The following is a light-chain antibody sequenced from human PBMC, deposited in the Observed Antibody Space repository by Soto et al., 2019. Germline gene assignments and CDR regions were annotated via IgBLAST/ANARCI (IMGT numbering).Light chain of an antibody. CDR1: QSVSSYS. V-gene: IGKV3-20*01. CDR3: QQYDSSPRT. Sequence: ENVLTQSPGTLSLSPGERATLSCRASQSVSSYSLAWYQQKPGQAPRLVMYGTSNRATGIPDRFSGSGYGTDFTLTISRLEPEDFAVYYCQQYDSSPRTFGQGTKVDIK. CDR2: GTS. J-gene: IGKJ1*01.